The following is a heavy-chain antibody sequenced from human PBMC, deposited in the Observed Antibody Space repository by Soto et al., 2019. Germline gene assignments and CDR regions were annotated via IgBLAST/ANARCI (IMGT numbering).Heavy chain of an antibody. CDR1: GFMFAKST. D-gene: IGHD3-9*01. J-gene: IGHJ3*02. CDR3: ARVGTGSSTPLDI. CDR2: ITSASDYI. V-gene: IGHV3-21*01. Sequence: GGSLRLSCVASGFMFAKSTMNWVRQAPGKGLEWVSSITSASDYIFYADSVKGRFTISRDNANNSLYLQMNSLRAEDTAVYYCARVGTGSSTPLDIWGQGTMVTVSS.